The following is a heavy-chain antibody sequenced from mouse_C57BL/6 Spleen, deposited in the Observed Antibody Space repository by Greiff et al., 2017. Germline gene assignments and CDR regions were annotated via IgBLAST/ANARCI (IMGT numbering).Heavy chain of an antibody. Sequence: EVNVVESGGGLVKPGGSLKLSCAASGFTFSDYGMHWVRQAPEKGLEWVAYISSGSSTIYYADTVKGRFTISRDNAKNTLFLQMTSLRSEDTAMYYCASGIYYDYGWFAYWGQGTLVTVSA. CDR2: ISSGSSTI. CDR3: ASGIYYDYGWFAY. V-gene: IGHV5-17*01. J-gene: IGHJ3*01. CDR1: GFTFSDYG. D-gene: IGHD2-4*01.